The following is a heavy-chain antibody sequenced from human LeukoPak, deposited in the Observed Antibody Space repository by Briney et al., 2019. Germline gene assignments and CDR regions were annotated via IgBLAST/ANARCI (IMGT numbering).Heavy chain of an antibody. J-gene: IGHJ3*02. CDR2: SGSGGST. CDR1: GLTFSSYA. Sequence: GGSLRLSCAASGLTFSSYALSWDRQAPGKGLEWVSVSGSGGSTYYADSVKGRFTISRDNSKNTLYLQMNSLRAEDTAVYYCAKDLWGGSYVGGDAFDIWGQGTMVTVSS. V-gene: IGHV3-23*01. CDR3: AKDLWGGSYVGGDAFDI. D-gene: IGHD1-26*01.